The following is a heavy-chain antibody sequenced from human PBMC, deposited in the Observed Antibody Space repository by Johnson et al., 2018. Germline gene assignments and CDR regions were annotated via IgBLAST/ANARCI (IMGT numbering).Heavy chain of an antibody. CDR1: GFTFSTYG. V-gene: IGHV3-30*18. CDR2: ISYDGSNK. CDR3: AKWGGYYYYMDV. J-gene: IGHJ6*03. Sequence: QVQLVESGGGVVQPGRSLRLSCAASGFTFSTYGMHWVRQAPGKGLEWVAVISYDGSNKYYADAVKGRFTISRDTSKNTLSPQMNSRRAEDTAVYYCAKWGGYYYYMDVWGKGTTVTVS. D-gene: IGHD3-16*01.